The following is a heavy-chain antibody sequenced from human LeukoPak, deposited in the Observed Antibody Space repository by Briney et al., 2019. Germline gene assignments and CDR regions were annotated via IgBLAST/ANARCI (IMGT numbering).Heavy chain of an antibody. CDR2: ISSSSSTI. CDR3: ARENNGGDFDY. J-gene: IGHJ4*02. V-gene: IGHV3-48*01. Sequence: PGGSLRLSCAASGFTFSSYSMNWVRQAPGKGLEWVSYISSSSSTIYYADSVKGRFTISRDNAKNSLYLQMNSLRAEGTAVYYCARENNGGDFDYWGQGTLVTVSS. CDR1: GFTFSSYS. D-gene: IGHD1/OR15-1a*01.